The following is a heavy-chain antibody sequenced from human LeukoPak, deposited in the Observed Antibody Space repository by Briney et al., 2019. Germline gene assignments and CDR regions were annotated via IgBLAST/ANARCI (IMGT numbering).Heavy chain of an antibody. CDR3: ARHICYFDS. Sequence: SQTLSLTCAISGDSVSSNSAAWNWIRQSPSTGLEWLGRTYYRAKWYNDYAVFVKSRITINSDPSKNQFSLQLNFVTPEDTAVYYCARHICYFDSWGQGTLVTVSS. CDR1: GDSVSSNSAA. V-gene: IGHV6-1*01. J-gene: IGHJ4*02. D-gene: IGHD2-21*01. CDR2: TYYRAKWYN.